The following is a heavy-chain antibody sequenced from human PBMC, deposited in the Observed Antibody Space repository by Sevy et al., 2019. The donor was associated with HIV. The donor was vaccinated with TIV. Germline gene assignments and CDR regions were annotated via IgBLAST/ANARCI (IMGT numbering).Heavy chain of an antibody. CDR1: GGSINSDH. J-gene: IGHJ3*02. V-gene: IGHV4-59*08. CDR3: ARRNDFDI. Sequence: SQTFSLTCTVSGGSINSDHWNWIRQPPGKGLEWIGYVYHTGGTNYNPSLKNRVTISVDRTKNQFSLKLTSVTAADTAVYYSARRNDFDIWGQGTMVTVSS. CDR2: VYHTGGT.